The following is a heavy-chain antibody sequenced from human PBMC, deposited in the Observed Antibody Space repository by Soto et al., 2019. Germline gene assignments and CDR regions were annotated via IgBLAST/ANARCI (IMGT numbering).Heavy chain of an antibody. CDR2: IRTISSAI. CDR3: ARETPSFDS. V-gene: IGHV3-48*02. Sequence: GGSLRLSCAASGFTFSSYAMHWVRQAPGKGLEWVSSIRTISSAIYFADSVRGRFTISRDNARNSLYLQMTSLRDEDTAVYYCARETPSFDSWGQGTLVTVSS. CDR1: GFTFSSYA. J-gene: IGHJ4*02. D-gene: IGHD2-15*01.